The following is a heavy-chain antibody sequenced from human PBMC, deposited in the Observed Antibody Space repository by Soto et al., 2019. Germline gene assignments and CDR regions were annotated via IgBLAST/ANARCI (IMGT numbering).Heavy chain of an antibody. CDR1: GGSMFSYY. J-gene: IGHJ4*02. CDR2: IYGSGGT. CDR3: AREGASSYASRHFDN. D-gene: IGHD3-16*01. Sequence: QVQLQESGPGLVKASETLSLTCTVSGGSMFSYYWSWIRQPAGKGLEWIARIYGSGGTNYNPSLKRRVTMSLDTSKNKFSLRLTSVTAADTDVYYCAREGASSYASRHFDNWGPGTLVTVSS. V-gene: IGHV4-4*07.